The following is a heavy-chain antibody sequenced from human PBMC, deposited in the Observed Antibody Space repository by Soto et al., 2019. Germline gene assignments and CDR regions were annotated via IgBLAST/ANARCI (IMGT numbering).Heavy chain of an antibody. CDR3: ARGNGLDY. CDR1: GFTFSRYW. V-gene: IGHV3-7*01. Sequence: EVQVVESGGGLVQPGGSLRLSCEASGFTFSRYWMSWVRQAKGKGLEWVASIKQDGSEKYYLDSVKGRFTIARDNAKKSLYLQMNSLGAEDTAVYYFARGNGLDYWGQGTLVSVSS. J-gene: IGHJ4*02. D-gene: IGHD1-1*01. CDR2: IKQDGSEK.